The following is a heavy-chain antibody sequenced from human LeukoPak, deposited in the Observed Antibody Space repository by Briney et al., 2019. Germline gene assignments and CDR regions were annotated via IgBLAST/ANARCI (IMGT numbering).Heavy chain of an antibody. CDR1: GGSFSGYY. D-gene: IGHD4-11*01. J-gene: IGHJ6*02. CDR3: AKGTTVTTYYYYGMDV. Sequence: SETLSLTCAVYGGSFSGYYWSWIRQPPGKGLEWIGEIYHSGSTNYNPSLKSRVTISVDKSKNQFSLKLGSVTAADTAVYYCAKGTTVTTYYYYGMDVWGQGTTVTVSS. CDR2: IYHSGST. V-gene: IGHV4-34*01.